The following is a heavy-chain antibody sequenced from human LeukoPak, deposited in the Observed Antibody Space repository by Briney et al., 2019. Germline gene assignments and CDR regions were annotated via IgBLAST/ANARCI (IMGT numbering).Heavy chain of an antibody. D-gene: IGHD5-12*01. V-gene: IGHV4-34*01. CDR3: ARPLLQRNSGYGYYYYMDV. CDR2: INHSGST. CDR1: GGSFSGYY. Sequence: SETLSLTCAVYGGSFSGYYWSWIRQPPGKGLEWIGEINHSGSTNYNPSLKSRVTISVDTSKNQFSLELSSVTAADTAVYYCARPLLQRNSGYGYYYYMDVWGKGTTVTISS. J-gene: IGHJ6*03.